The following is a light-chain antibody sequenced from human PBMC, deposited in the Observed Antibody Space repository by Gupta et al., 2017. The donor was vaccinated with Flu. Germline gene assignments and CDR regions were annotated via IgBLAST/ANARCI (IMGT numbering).Light chain of an antibody. V-gene: IGLV2-23*01. CDR2: EGS. CDR1: SSDVGSYNL. CDR3: CSYAGYSTYV. Sequence: HSALTQPASVSGSPGQSITISCTGTSSDVGSYNLVSCYQQHPGKAPKLMIYEGSKRPSGVANRFSGSKSGNTASLTISGPQAEDEADYYCCSYAGYSTYVFGTGTKVTVL. J-gene: IGLJ1*01.